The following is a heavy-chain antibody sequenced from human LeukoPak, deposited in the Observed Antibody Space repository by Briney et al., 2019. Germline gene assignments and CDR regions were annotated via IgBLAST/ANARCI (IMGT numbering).Heavy chain of an antibody. Sequence: ASVKVSCKASRYTFTGYYMHWVRQAPGQGLECMGWMNPNSGGTNYAQKFQGRVTMTRDTSISTAYMELSRLRSDDTAVYYCASASGYCSGGSCQSPRAFDIWGQGTMVTVSS. CDR2: MNPNSGGT. CDR3: ASASGYCSGGSCQSPRAFDI. CDR1: RYTFTGYY. V-gene: IGHV1-2*02. D-gene: IGHD2-15*01. J-gene: IGHJ3*02.